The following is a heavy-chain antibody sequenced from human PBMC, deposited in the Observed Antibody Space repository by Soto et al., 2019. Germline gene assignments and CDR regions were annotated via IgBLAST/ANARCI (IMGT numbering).Heavy chain of an antibody. V-gene: IGHV3-23*01. Sequence: VHLLESGGGLVQPGGSLRLACTASGFTFNHYAMSWVRQAPGTGLEWVSAVSGRGGSTKYADSVKGRFIISRDNSNSALYLHMDGSRGEDTAVYYRAKASSVTTSLYLYYSGRHVWGQGTTVTVSS. CDR2: VSGRGGST. CDR3: AKASSVTTSLYLYYSGRHV. CDR1: GFTFNHYA. D-gene: IGHD2-21*02. J-gene: IGHJ6*02.